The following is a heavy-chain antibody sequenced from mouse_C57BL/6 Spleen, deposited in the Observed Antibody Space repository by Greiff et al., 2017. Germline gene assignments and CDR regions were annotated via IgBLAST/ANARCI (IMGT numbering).Heavy chain of an antibody. CDR2: INPSSGYI. CDR1: GYTLTSYW. CDR3: ARGPYYFDD. Sequence: VQLQQSGAELAKPGASVKLSCKASGYTLTSYWMHGVKQRSGQGLEWIGYINPSSGYIMYNTMFKDKATLTADKSTSTAYMQLISLTYENSAVYYCARGPYYFDDWGKGTTLTVSS. J-gene: IGHJ2*01. V-gene: IGHV1-7*01.